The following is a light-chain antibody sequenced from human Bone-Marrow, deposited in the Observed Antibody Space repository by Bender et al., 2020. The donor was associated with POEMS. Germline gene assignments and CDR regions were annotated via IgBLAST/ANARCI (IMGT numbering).Light chain of an antibody. CDR2: DVT. J-gene: IGLJ3*02. CDR1: SMDIGAYTF. V-gene: IGLV2-14*03. Sequence: QSALTQPASVSGSPGQSITISCTGTSMDIGAYTFVSWYQQRPGQALKLMIYDVTSRPSGVSHRFSGSKSGNTASLTISGLQAEDEADYYCSAYTGGYTGVFGGGTKLTVL. CDR3: SAYTGGYTGV.